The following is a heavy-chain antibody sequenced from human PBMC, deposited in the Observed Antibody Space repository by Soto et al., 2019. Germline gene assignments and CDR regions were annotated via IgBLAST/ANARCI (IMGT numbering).Heavy chain of an antibody. CDR3: AKDRSGYDNYCYYYGMDV. V-gene: IGHV3-9*01. Sequence: PGGSLRLSCAASGFTFDDYAMHWVRQAPGKGLEWVSGISWNSGSIGYADSVKGRFTISRDNAKNSLYLQMNSLRAEDTALYYCAKDRSGYDNYCYYYGMDVWGQGTTVTVSS. J-gene: IGHJ6*02. D-gene: IGHD5-12*01. CDR2: ISWNSGSI. CDR1: GFTFDDYA.